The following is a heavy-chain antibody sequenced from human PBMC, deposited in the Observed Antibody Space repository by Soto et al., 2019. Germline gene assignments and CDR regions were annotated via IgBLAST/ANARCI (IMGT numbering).Heavy chain of an antibody. Sequence: PGGSLRLSCAASRFTFSDHLMSWVRQPPGKGREWIGYSSNSGSFTRYADSVKGRFSISRDNAKNSLYLQINSLRGDDTAIYYCVRSGDNYNLLDYWGQGT. V-gene: IGHV3-11*06. D-gene: IGHD1-1*01. CDR2: SSNSGSFT. CDR3: VRSGDNYNLLDY. J-gene: IGHJ4*02. CDR1: RFTFSDHL.